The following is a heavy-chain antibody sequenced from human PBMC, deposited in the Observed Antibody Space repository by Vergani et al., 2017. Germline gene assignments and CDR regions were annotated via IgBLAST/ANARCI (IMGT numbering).Heavy chain of an antibody. CDR3: ARHRGSGGCFPSSYFYGMDV. V-gene: IGHV4-38-2*01. Sequence: QVQLQESGPGLVKPSETLTLTCDVSDSSIMTNPYWGWFRQSPGKGLEWIGCIHHSGDTHYNSSLKSRVSISIVSSSNFSLSLTSVTAADTAIYYCARHRGSGGCFPSSYFYGMDVWGHGTTVTVSS. CDR1: DSSIMTNPY. D-gene: IGHD3-10*01. CDR2: IHHSGDT. J-gene: IGHJ6*02.